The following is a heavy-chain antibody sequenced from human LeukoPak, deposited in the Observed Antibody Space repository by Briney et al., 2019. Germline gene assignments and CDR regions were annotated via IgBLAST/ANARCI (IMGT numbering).Heavy chain of an antibody. CDR1: GDTFSSYA. CDR3: AREYLSGGWFGEFTLDY. V-gene: IGHV1-69*01. CDR2: IIPIFGTA. Sequence: SVKVSCKASGDTFSSYAISWVRQAPGQGLEWMGGIIPIFGTANYAQKFQGRVTITADESTSTAYMELSSLRSEDTAVYYCAREYLSGGWFGEFTLDYWGQGTLVTVSS. J-gene: IGHJ4*02. D-gene: IGHD3-10*01.